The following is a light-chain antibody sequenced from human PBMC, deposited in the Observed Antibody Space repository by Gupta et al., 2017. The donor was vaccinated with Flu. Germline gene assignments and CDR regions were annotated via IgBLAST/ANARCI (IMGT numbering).Light chain of an antibody. CDR2: GAS. Sequence: ATLSCRASQSVRSNSLACYQQKPGQAPRLLIYGASYRAAGIPERFSGSGSGTDCTLTISRLEPEDFAMYSCQQFGTSPPGATFGPGTKVDIK. CDR3: QQFGTSPPGAT. J-gene: IGKJ3*01. CDR1: QSVRSNS. V-gene: IGKV3-20*01.